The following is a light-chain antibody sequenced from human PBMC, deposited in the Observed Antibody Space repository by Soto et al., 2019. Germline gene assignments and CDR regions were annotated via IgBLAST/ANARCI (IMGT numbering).Light chain of an antibody. CDR3: TSFTSRHTYV. CDR2: DVS. V-gene: IGLV2-14*03. CDR1: SSDIGLYNY. Sequence: QSVLTQPASVSGSPGQSITISCTGTSSDIGLYNYVSWYQQHPGKAPRLMIYDVSNRPSGVSDRFSGSKSGDTASLTISGLQAEDEADYYYTSFTSRHTYVFGTGTKGTVL. J-gene: IGLJ1*01.